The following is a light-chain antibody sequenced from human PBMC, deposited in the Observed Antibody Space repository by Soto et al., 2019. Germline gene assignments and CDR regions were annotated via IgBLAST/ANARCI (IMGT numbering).Light chain of an antibody. CDR3: QQYENRPYT. V-gene: IGKV1-33*01. CDR2: DAS. CDR1: QDISKF. Sequence: DIQMTQSPSSLSASIGERVSFTCQASQDISKFLNWYQHKPGQAPSLLIYDASKSQFGVPSRFSGSGSATDFTFTISSLQPEDNATYYCQQYENRPYTFGPGTKV. J-gene: IGKJ3*01.